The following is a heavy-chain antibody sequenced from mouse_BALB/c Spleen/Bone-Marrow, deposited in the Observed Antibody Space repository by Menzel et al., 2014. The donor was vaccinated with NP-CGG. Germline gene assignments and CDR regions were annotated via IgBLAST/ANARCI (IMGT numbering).Heavy chain of an antibody. D-gene: IGHD2-14*01. CDR2: IISGSNTI. J-gene: IGHJ3*01. Sequence: EVQLVESGGGLVQPGGSRKLSCAASGFTFSSFGMHWVRQAPEKGLEWVAYIISGSNTIYYADTVKGRFTISRDNHKNTLFLQMTSLRSEDTAMYYCARSRYDVGWFAYWGQGILVTVSA. V-gene: IGHV5-17*02. CDR3: ARSRYDVGWFAY. CDR1: GFTFSSFG.